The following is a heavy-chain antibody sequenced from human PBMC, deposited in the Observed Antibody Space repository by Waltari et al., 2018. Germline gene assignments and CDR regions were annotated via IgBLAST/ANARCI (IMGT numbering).Heavy chain of an antibody. CDR1: GFTFISYG. CDR3: VRPYYSSSNYYFDY. CDR2: IWYDGSNK. Sequence: QVQLVESGGGVVQPGRSLRLSCAASGFTFISYGMPWVRQAPGKGLEWVAVIWYDGSNKYYADSVKGRFTISRDNSKNTLYLQMNSLRVEDTAVYYCVRPYYSSSNYYFDYWGQGTLVTVSS. D-gene: IGHD6-6*01. J-gene: IGHJ4*02. V-gene: IGHV3-33*01.